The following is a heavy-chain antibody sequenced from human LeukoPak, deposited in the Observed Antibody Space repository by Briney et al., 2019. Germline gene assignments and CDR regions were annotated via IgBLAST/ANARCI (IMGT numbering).Heavy chain of an antibody. CDR2: IYYSGST. CDR3: ANWKLELHSSFSY. Sequence: PSETLSLTCTVSGGSISSGDYYWSWIRQPPGKGLEWIGYIYYSGSTYYNPSLKSRVSISVDTSKNQFSLKLSSVTAADTAVYYCANWKLELHSSFSYWGQGTLVTVSS. V-gene: IGHV4-30-4*08. CDR1: GGSISSGDYY. J-gene: IGHJ4*02. D-gene: IGHD1-7*01.